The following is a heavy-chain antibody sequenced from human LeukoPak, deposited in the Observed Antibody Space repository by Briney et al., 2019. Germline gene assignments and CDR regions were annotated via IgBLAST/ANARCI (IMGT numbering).Heavy chain of an antibody. D-gene: IGHD5-24*01. CDR3: ARSDQRWLYSDY. Sequence: PSQTLSLTCTVSGGSISSGGYYWTWIRQHPGKGLEWIGCIYYTGSTFFNPSLKSRVIISVDTSKNQFSLKLSSVTAADTAVYYCARSDQRWLYSDYWGQGTLVTVSS. CDR2: IYYTGST. CDR1: GGSISSGGYY. J-gene: IGHJ4*02. V-gene: IGHV4-31*03.